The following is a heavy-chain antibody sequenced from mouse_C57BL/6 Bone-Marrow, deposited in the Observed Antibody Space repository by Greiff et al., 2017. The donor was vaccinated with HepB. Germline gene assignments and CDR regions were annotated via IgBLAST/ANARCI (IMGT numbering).Heavy chain of an antibody. V-gene: IGHV3-6*01. CDR2: ISYDGSN. J-gene: IGHJ4*01. Sequence: EVQRVESGPGLVKPSQSLSLTCSVTGYSITSGYYWNWIRQFPGNKLEWMGYISYDGSNNYNPSLKNRISITRDTSKNQFFLKLNSVTTEDTATYYCARGGSSPPYAMDYWGQGTSVTVSS. CDR3: ARGGSSPPYAMDY. CDR1: GYSITSGYY. D-gene: IGHD1-1*01.